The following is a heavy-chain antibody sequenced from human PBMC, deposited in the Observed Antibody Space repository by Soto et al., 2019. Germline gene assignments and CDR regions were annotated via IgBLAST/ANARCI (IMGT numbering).Heavy chain of an antibody. J-gene: IGHJ5*01. D-gene: IGHD2-21*02. Sequence: GGSLRLSXVASGFNFSDHGIHWVRLPPGKGLEWVAGISHGGSYKHYGDSVKGRFAISRDNFMSTVYLEMNSLRPDDTALYYCTREHGDPVVVTARSGHGFDPWGRGTLVTVSS. CDR1: GFNFSDHG. V-gene: IGHV3-30*03. CDR3: TREHGDPVVVTARSGHGFDP. CDR2: ISHGGSYK.